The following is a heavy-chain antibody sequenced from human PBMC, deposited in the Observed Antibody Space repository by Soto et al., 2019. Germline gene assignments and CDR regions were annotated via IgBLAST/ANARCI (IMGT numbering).Heavy chain of an antibody. CDR3: ATLPPRIVVVKTEIPT. Sequence: SETLSLTCAVSGTSISSTFWWTWVRQPPGKGLEWIGEVYHSGSTKYNPSLKSRVTISVDKSKNQFSLELRAVTAADTAVYYCATLPPRIVVVKTEIPTWGQGTLVTV. D-gene: IGHD2-15*01. CDR1: GTSISSTFW. V-gene: IGHV4-4*02. CDR2: VYHSGST. J-gene: IGHJ5*02.